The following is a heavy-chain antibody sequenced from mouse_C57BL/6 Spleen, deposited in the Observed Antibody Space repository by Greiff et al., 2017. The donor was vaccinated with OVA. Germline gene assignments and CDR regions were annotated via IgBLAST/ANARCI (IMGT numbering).Heavy chain of an antibody. CDR2: ISNGGGST. J-gene: IGHJ4*01. CDR3: AGGLRDYYAMYY. Sequence: EVHLVESGGGLVQPGGSLKLSCAASGFTFSDYYMYWVRQTPEKRLEWVAYISNGGGSTYYPDTVKGRFTISRDNAKNTLYLQMSRLKSEDTAMYYCAGGLRDYYAMYYWGQGTSVTVSS. V-gene: IGHV5-12*01. CDR1: GFTFSDYY. D-gene: IGHD2-4*01.